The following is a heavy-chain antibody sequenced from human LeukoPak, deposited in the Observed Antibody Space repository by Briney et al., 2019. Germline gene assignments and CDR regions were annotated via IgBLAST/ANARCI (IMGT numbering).Heavy chain of an antibody. V-gene: IGHV4-34*01. D-gene: IGHD3-22*01. CDR3: ARVYDSSGYYYVRDY. CDR1: GGSFSGYY. J-gene: IGHJ4*02. CDR2: INHSGST. Sequence: SETLSLTCAVYGGSFSGYYWSWIRQPPGKGLEWIGEINHSGSTNYNPSRKSRVTISVDTSKNQFSLKLSSVTAADTAVYYCARVYDSSGYYYVRDYWGQGTLVTVSS.